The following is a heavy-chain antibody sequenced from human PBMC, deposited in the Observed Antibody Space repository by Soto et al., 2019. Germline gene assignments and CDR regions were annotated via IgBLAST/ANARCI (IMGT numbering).Heavy chain of an antibody. CDR2: IIPIFGTA. CDR3: ARAHMTSHETEDNWFDP. CDR1: GGNFSSYA. D-gene: IGHD2-21*01. V-gene: IGHV1-69*13. Sequence: SVKVSCKASGGNFSSYAISWVRQAPGQGLEWMGGIIPIFGTANYAQKFQGRVTITADESTSTAYMELSSLRSEDTAVYYCARAHMTSHETEDNWFDPWGQGTLVTVSS. J-gene: IGHJ5*02.